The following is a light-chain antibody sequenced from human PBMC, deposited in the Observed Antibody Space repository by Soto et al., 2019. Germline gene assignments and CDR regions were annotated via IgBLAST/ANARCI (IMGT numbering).Light chain of an antibody. CDR1: QSVGSS. CDR2: DAS. Sequence: ETVLTQAPATLSLFPGGRGPLSCRGSQSVGSSLAWYQQRPGQPHRLIVYDASKREPGTPDRFSGSGSGTDFTLTISRLEPEDFAVYYGQQYGSSYTWTFGQGTKVDIK. V-gene: IGKV3-20*01. J-gene: IGKJ1*01. CDR3: QQYGSSYTWT.